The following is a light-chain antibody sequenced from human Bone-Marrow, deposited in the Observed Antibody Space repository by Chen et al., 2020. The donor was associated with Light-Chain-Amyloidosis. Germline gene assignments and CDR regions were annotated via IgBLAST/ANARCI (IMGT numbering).Light chain of an antibody. CDR2: AAS. CDR3: RQSYSTPYT. V-gene: IGKV1-39*01. CDR1: QSISSY. Sequence: DIQMTQSPSSLSASVGDRVTITCRASQSISSYLNWYQQKPGKAPKLLIYAASSLQSGVPSRFSGSGSGTDFTLTISSLQPEDFATYYCRQSYSTPYTFGQGTKLAIK. J-gene: IGKJ2*01.